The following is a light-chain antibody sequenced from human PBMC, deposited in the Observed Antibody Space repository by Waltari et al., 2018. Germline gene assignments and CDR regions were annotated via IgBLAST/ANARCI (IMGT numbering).Light chain of an antibody. CDR2: AAS. Sequence: DIQMTQSPSSLSASVVDRVTITCRASKVISSYLNWYQQKPGKAPKLLIYAASSLQSGVPSRFSGSGSGTDFTLTISSLQPEDFATYYCQQSYSTPYTFGQGTKLEIK. CDR1: KVISSY. J-gene: IGKJ2*01. V-gene: IGKV1-39*01. CDR3: QQSYSTPYT.